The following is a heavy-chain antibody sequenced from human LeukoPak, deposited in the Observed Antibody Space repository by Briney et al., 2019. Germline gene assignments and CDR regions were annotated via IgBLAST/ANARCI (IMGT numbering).Heavy chain of an antibody. CDR3: ARGENYGTYDN. CDR1: GYTFTSYG. V-gene: IGHV1-18*01. Sequence: ASVKVSCKASGYTFTSYGISWVRQAPGQGLEWMGWISAYNGNTNYAQKFQGRVTMTRDTSISTAYMELSRLRSDDTAVYYCARGENYGTYDNWGQGTLVTVSS. D-gene: IGHD4-17*01. J-gene: IGHJ4*02. CDR2: ISAYNGNT.